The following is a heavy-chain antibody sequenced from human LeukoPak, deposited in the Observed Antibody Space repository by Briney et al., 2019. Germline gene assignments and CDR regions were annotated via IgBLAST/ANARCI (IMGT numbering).Heavy chain of an antibody. D-gene: IGHD1-26*01. CDR3: AKDATWFGGKYASFDY. Sequence: PGGSLRLSCAASGLTFSTYSMTWVRQAPGKGLEWVSAISPGGDITYYADSVKGRFTISRDNSKDTLYLQMNSLRAEGTAVYYCAKDATWFGGKYASFDYWGQGTLVTVSS. CDR2: ISPGGDIT. V-gene: IGHV3-23*01. J-gene: IGHJ4*02. CDR1: GLTFSTYS.